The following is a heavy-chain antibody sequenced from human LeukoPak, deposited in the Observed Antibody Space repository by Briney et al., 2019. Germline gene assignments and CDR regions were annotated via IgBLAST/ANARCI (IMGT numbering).Heavy chain of an antibody. CDR2: ISYDGSNK. CDR1: GFTFSSYG. V-gene: IGHV3-30*18. Sequence: GRSLRLSCAASGFTFSSYGMHWVRQAPGKGLEWVAVISYDGSNKYYADSVKGRFTISRDNSKNTLYLQMNSLRAEDTAVYYCAKEAGIQLWLAYAFDIWSQGTMVTVSS. D-gene: IGHD5-18*01. CDR3: AKEAGIQLWLAYAFDI. J-gene: IGHJ3*02.